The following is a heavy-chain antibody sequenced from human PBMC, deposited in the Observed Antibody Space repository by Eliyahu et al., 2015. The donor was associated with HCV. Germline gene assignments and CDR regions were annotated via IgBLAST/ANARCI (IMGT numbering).Heavy chain of an antibody. J-gene: IGHJ4*02. CDR1: GFTFSSXS. D-gene: IGHD6-13*01. CDR2: ITTSGAI. Sequence: DVQLVESGGGLVQPGGSXRLXCAAXGFTFSSXSMNWVRPAPGXXXXWLSDITTSGAIYYAGSVKGRFTISRDNGKNSLYLQMNSLRAEDTAVYYCARDPRREIAATGTGLVGFDYWGQGTLVTVSS. CDR3: ARDPRREIAATGTGLVGFDY. V-gene: IGHV3-48*01.